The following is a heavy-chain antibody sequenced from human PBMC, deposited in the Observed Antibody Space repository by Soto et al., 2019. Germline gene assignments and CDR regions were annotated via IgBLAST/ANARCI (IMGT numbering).Heavy chain of an antibody. J-gene: IGHJ6*02. D-gene: IGHD2-21*02. CDR2: ISFGGDTK. Sequence: PGGSLRLSCAASGFTFETYTMFWVRQAPGKGLEWVALISFGGDTKTYADSVKGRFVISRDNSDYTLTLQLDSLRSEDTGVYYCARAHRVVTTYYSGMDLWGQGTTVTVSS. CDR1: GFTFETYT. V-gene: IGHV3-30*09. CDR3: ARAHRVVTTYYSGMDL.